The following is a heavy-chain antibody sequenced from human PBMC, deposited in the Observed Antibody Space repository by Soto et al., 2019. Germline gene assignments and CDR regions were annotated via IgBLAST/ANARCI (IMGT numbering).Heavy chain of an antibody. Sequence: PGWSLRLSCAASGFSFVNYAMNWVRQAPGKGLEWVSGLSGSGTSTYYADSVRGRFTFSRDNSRDTLFLQMNSLTADDTAVYYCAKATTNGGWFNPFDSWGQGALVTVSS. CDR2: LSGSGTST. D-gene: IGHD6-19*01. CDR3: AKATTNGGWFNPFDS. J-gene: IGHJ4*02. V-gene: IGHV3-23*01. CDR1: GFSFVNYA.